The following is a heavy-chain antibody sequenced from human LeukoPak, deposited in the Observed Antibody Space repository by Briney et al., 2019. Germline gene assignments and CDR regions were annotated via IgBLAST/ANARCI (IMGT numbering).Heavy chain of an antibody. CDR1: GGSFSGYY. CDR2: INHSGST. CDR3: ARAHLRVAARPSLRY. J-gene: IGHJ4*02. V-gene: IGHV4-34*01. D-gene: IGHD6-6*01. Sequence: PSETLSLTCAVSGGSFSGYYWSWIRQPPGKGLEWIWEINHSGSTNYNPSLKSRVTISVDTSKNQFSLKLSSVTAADTAVYYCARAHLRVAARPSLRYWGQGTLVTVSS.